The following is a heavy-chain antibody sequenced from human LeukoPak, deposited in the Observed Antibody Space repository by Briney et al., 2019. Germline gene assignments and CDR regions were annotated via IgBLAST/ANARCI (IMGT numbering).Heavy chain of an antibody. J-gene: IGHJ4*02. CDR2: IYSGGST. V-gene: IGHV3-53*01. D-gene: IGHD1-1*01. CDR3: ARFDPGYNFDY. CDR1: GFTVSSNY. Sequence: GGSLRLSCAASGFTVSSNYMSWVRQAPGEGLEWVSVIYSGGSTYYADSVKGRFTISRDNSKNTLYLQMNSLRAEDTAVYYCARFDPGYNFDYWGQGTLVTVSS.